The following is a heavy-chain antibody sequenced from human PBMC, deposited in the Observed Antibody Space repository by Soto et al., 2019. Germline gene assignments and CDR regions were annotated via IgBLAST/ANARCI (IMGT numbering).Heavy chain of an antibody. D-gene: IGHD3-16*02. J-gene: IGHJ3*02. Sequence: GASVKVSCKASGYTFTSYGISWVRQAPGQGLEWMGGIIPIFGTANYAQKFQGRVTITADESTSTAYMELSSLRSEDTAVYYCATRPDYRFAFDIWGQGTMVTVSS. V-gene: IGHV1-69*13. CDR1: GYTFTSYG. CDR3: ATRPDYRFAFDI. CDR2: IIPIFGTA.